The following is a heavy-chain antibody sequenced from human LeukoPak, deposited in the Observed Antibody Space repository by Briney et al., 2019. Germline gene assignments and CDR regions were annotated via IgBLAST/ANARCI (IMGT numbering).Heavy chain of an antibody. CDR2: ISSSSTM. J-gene: IGHJ4*02. V-gene: IGHV3-48*02. CDR1: GGSISSSN. D-gene: IGHD2/OR15-2a*01. CDR3: ARSGNRFDQ. Sequence: ETLSLTCAVSGGSISSSNWWSWVRQPPGKGLEWISYISSSSTMYYADSVKGRFTISRDNDKNLLYLQMNSLRDEDTAVYFCARSGNRFDQWGQGTLVTVSS.